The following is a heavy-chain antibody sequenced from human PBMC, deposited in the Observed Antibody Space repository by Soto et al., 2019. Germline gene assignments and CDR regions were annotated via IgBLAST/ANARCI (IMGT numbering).Heavy chain of an antibody. V-gene: IGHV4-31*03. CDR1: VGSISSGGYY. CDR2: IYYSGST. D-gene: IGHD5-12*01. J-gene: IGHJ4*02. Sequence: PSGTLALTCTVSVGSISSGGYYWSWIRQHPGKGLEWIGYIYYSGSTYYNPSLKSRVTISVDTSKNQFSLKLSSVTAADTAVYYCARDRGGYDIDYWGQGTLVTVSS. CDR3: ARDRGGYDIDY.